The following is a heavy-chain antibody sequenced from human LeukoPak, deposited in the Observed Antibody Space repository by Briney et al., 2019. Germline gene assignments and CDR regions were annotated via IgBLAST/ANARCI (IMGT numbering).Heavy chain of an antibody. D-gene: IGHD2-21*02. CDR2: ISSTSYTI. Sequence: PGGSLRLSCTVSGFTFSSYSMHWVRQTPGKGLQWVSYISSTSYTIYYADSVRGRFTISRDNAKSSLYLQMNSLRAEDTGVYFCARAPCGGDCYSVLDPWGQGTLATVSS. V-gene: IGHV3-48*04. CDR1: GFTFSSYS. CDR3: ARAPCGGDCYSVLDP. J-gene: IGHJ5*02.